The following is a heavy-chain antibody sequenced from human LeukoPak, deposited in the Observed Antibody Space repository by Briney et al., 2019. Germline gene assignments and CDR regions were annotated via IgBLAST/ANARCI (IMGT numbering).Heavy chain of an antibody. Sequence: SETLSLTCAVYGGSFSGYYWSWIRQPPGKGLEWIGEINHSGSTNYNPSLKSRVTISVDTSKNQFSLKLSSVTAADTAVYYCARPAEIGVGVDYWGQGTLVTVSS. CDR3: ARPAEIGVGVDY. D-gene: IGHD3-3*01. CDR1: GGSFSGYY. V-gene: IGHV4-34*01. J-gene: IGHJ4*02. CDR2: INHSGST.